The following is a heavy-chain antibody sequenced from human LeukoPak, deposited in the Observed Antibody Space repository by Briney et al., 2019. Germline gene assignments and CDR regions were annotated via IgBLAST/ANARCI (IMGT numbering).Heavy chain of an antibody. J-gene: IGHJ4*02. Sequence: GGSLRLSCAVSGFTITDYGVHWVRQAPGKGLEWVAVMWYDGSSQSYADSVKGRFTISRDNSNNTLYLQMNSLKAEDTAVYYCAALQYSGSDHDSWGQGTLVTVSS. CDR2: MWYDGSSQ. V-gene: IGHV3-33*01. CDR1: GFTITDYG. CDR3: AALQYSGSDHDS. D-gene: IGHD5-12*01.